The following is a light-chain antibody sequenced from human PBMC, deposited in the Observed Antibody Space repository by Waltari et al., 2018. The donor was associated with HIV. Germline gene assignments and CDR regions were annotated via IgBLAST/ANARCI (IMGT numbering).Light chain of an antibody. CDR3: AAWDDSLNGVV. V-gene: IGLV1-44*01. Sequence: QSVLTQPPSASGTPGQRVTISCSGSSSNIGSNTVNWYQQLPGTAPKLLIYSNNRRPSGVPDRFSGSKSGTSASLAISGLQSEEEADYYWAAWDDSLNGVVFGGGTKLTVL. CDR1: SSNIGSNT. CDR2: SNN. J-gene: IGLJ2*01.